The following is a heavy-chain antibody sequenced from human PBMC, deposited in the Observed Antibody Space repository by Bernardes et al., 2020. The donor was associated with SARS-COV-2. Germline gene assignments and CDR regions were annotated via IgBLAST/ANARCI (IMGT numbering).Heavy chain of an antibody. CDR1: GFTFSSQA. Sequence: LRLSCSASGFTFSSQAMSWVRQAPGKGLEWVSAISGTGVVIYYADFVKGRFTISRDNSKNALYLQMDSLRAEDTAVYYCARDPDDYGYYYYGMDVWGQGTTVTVSS. V-gene: IGHV3-23*01. J-gene: IGHJ6*02. CDR3: ARDPDDYGYYYYGMDV. CDR2: ISGTGVVI. D-gene: IGHD3-16*01.